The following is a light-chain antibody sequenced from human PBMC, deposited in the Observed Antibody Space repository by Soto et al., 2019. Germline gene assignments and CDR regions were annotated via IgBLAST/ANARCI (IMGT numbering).Light chain of an antibody. J-gene: IGKJ3*01. V-gene: IGKV3-11*01. CDR2: AAS. CDR1: QSVSSS. Sequence: EIVLTQSPATLSLSPGERATLSCRASQSVSSSLAWYQQKPGQAPRLLIYAASNTATGIPARFSGSGSGTDFSFTISSLDPEDFAVYYCQHRRAFGTGTKVDIK. CDR3: QHRRA.